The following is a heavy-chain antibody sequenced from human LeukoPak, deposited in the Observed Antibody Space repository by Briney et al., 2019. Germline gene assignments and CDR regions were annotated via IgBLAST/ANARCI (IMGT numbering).Heavy chain of an antibody. J-gene: IGHJ5*02. V-gene: IGHV1-69*13. CDR2: IIPIFGTA. CDR1: GGTFSSYA. Sequence: SVKVSCKASGGTFSSYAISRVRQAPGQGLEWMGGIIPIFGTANYAQKFQGRVTITADESTSTAYMELSSLRSEDTAVYYCARATYYYDSSTPFDPWGQGTLVTVSS. CDR3: ARATYYYDSSTPFDP. D-gene: IGHD3-22*01.